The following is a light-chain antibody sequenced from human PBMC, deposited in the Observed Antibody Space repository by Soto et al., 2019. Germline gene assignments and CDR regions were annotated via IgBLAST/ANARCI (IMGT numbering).Light chain of an antibody. J-gene: IGLJ3*02. CDR2: EVS. V-gene: IGLV2-14*01. Sequence: QSALTQPASVSGSPGQSITISCTGTSSDVGAYNYVSWYQQHPGKAPKLMIYEVSNRPSGVSNRFSGSKSGNTASLTISGLQAEDEGDYYCSSYTSGSTWEFGGGTKLTVL. CDR3: SSYTSGSTWE. CDR1: SSDVGAYNY.